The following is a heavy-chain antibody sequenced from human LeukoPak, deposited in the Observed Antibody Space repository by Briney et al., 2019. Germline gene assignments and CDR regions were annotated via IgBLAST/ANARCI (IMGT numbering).Heavy chain of an antibody. V-gene: IGHV4-59*12. D-gene: IGHD3-22*01. CDR2: IYYSGST. J-gene: IGHJ5*02. CDR1: GGSISSYY. CDR3: AREVGYYYDSSGYYGWFDP. Sequence: SETLSLTCTVSGGSISSYYWSWIRQPPGKGLEWIGYIYYSGSTYYNPSLKSRVTISVDTSKNQFSLKLSSVTAADTAVYYCAREVGYYYDSSGYYGWFDPWGQGTLVTVSS.